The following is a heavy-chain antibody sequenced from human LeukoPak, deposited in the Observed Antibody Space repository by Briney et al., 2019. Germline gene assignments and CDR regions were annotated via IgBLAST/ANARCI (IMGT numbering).Heavy chain of an antibody. V-gene: IGHV4-59*08. CDR3: ARLMPMVLTGQRYFYHPMDV. D-gene: IGHD3-9*01. CDR1: GDSISSKY. CDR2: IHYTGTT. J-gene: IGHJ6*03. Sequence: PSETLSLTCIVSGDSISSKYWTWIRQPPGKGLEWIGYIHYTGTTDYNPSLKSRLTISIDTSRNHFSLGLSSVTAADTAVYYCARLMPMVLTGQRYFYHPMDVWGKGTTVTVSS.